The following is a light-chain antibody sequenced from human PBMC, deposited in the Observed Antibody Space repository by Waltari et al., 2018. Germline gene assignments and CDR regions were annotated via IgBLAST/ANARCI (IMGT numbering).Light chain of an antibody. CDR1: QRVISW. CDR2: KAS. Sequence: DIHMTQSPSTLPASVGDRVPIPCRASQRVISWLAWYQQKPGTAPKLLSYKASSLESGVPSRFSGSGSETEFTLTISSLQPDDFATCYGKQYNSYWTFGQGTKVEIK. J-gene: IGKJ1*01. V-gene: IGKV1-5*03. CDR3: KQYNSYWT.